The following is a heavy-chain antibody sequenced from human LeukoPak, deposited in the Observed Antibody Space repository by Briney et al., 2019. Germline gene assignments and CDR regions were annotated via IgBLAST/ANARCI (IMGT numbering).Heavy chain of an antibody. CDR1: GFTFDEYG. CDR2: ISWNSGST. CDR3: AKDMGQQQLPPYYYYYGVDV. Sequence: GRSLRLSCAASGFTFDEYGMHWVRQAPGKGLEWVSGISWNSGSTGYADSVKGRFTISRDNAKNSLYLQMNSLRPEDTALYYCAKDMGQQQLPPYYYYYGVDVWGQGTTVTVSS. J-gene: IGHJ6*02. V-gene: IGHV3-9*01. D-gene: IGHD6-13*01.